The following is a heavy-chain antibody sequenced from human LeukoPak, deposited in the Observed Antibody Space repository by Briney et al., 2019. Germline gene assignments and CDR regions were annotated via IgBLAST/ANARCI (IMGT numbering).Heavy chain of an antibody. Sequence: GGSLRLSCGASGFTFSTYGMSWVRQAPGKGLEWVSLISGNGATTNYADSVKGRFTISRDNSKNTVNLQMDSLRAEDTAVYYCAKEVSGSYSPTDYWGQGTLVTVSS. V-gene: IGHV3-23*01. CDR2: ISGNGATT. CDR1: GFTFSTYG. D-gene: IGHD1-26*01. J-gene: IGHJ4*02. CDR3: AKEVSGSYSPTDY.